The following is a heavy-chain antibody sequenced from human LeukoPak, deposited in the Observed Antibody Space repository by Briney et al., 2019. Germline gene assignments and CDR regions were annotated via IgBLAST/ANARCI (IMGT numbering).Heavy chain of an antibody. V-gene: IGHV4-30-4*08. J-gene: IGHJ4*02. CDR3: AREEKEYSSSWD. CDR2: IYYSGST. D-gene: IGHD6-6*01. Sequence: SQTLSLTCTVSGGSISSGDYYWSWIRQPPGKGLEWIGYIYYSGSTYYNPSLKSRVTISVDTSKNQFSLKLSSVTAADTAVYYCAREEKEYSSSWDWGQGTLVTVSS. CDR1: GGSISSGDYY.